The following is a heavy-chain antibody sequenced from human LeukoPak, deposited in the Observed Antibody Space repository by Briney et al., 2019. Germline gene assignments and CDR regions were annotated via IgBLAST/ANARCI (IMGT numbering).Heavy chain of an antibody. D-gene: IGHD3-10*01. J-gene: IGHJ5*02. V-gene: IGHV1-2*02. CDR3: ARDFPQLLWFGDGVAYNWFDP. CDR2: INPNSGGT. Sequence: ASVKGSCKASGYTFTGYYMHWVRQAPGQGLEWMGWINPNSGGTNYAQKFQGRVTMTRDTSISTAYMELSRLRSDDTAVYYCARDFPQLLWFGDGVAYNWFDPWGQGTLVTVSS. CDR1: GYTFTGYY.